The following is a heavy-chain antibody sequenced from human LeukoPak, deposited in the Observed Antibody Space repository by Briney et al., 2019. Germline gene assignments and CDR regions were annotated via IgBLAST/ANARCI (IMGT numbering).Heavy chain of an antibody. V-gene: IGHV3-74*01. D-gene: IGHD7-27*01. CDR2: IKSDGSST. Sequence: GGSLRLSCGASGFTFSNYWMHWVRQAPGKGLVWVSRIKSDGSSTSYAESVRGRFTISRDNAKNTLYLQMDSLRAEDTAVYYCARGNWGENDAFDIWGQGAMVTVSS. CDR1: GFTFSNYW. CDR3: ARGNWGENDAFDI. J-gene: IGHJ3*02.